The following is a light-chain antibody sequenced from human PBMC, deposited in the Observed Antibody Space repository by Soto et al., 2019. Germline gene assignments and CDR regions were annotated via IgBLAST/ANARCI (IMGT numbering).Light chain of an antibody. V-gene: IGKV1-5*01. Sequence: DIQMTQSPSTLSASVGDRVNITCRASQNIDISLAWFQQRKGQAPKXXIYAASGLASGVPSTFSGSGYGTEFNLTISSLQTDDFATYFCQHYDTFSWAFGQGTKVDIK. CDR1: QNIDIS. CDR3: QHYDTFSWA. J-gene: IGKJ1*01. CDR2: AAS.